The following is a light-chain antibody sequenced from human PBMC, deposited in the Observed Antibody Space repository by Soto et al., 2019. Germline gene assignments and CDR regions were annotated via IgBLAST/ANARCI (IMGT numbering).Light chain of an antibody. CDR1: QSVSSSY. Sequence: IVLTQSPGTLSLSPGERATLSCSASQSVSSSYLAWYQQNRGQAPRLLIYGASSRAPGIPDRFGGSVSGTDFTLTISRLEPEDFAVYYCQQYGSSRWTFGPGTMVEIK. CDR3: QQYGSSRWT. CDR2: GAS. V-gene: IGKV3-20*01. J-gene: IGKJ1*01.